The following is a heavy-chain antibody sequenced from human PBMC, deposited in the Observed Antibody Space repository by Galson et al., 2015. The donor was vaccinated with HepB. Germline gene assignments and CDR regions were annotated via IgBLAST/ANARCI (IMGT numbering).Heavy chain of an antibody. CDR2: INPHSCDT. Sequence: SVKVSCKASAYTLTDFTVFYLHWVRQAPRQGLESMGRINPHSCDTNYARKIQGRVTMNGDTSSTTAYMELSRLTSDDTALYYCTFLAVDTVGVGDFWGQGTLVTVSS. J-gene: IGHJ4*02. CDR1: AYTLTDFTVFY. D-gene: IGHD5-18*01. V-gene: IGHV1-2*06. CDR3: TFLAVDTVGVGDF.